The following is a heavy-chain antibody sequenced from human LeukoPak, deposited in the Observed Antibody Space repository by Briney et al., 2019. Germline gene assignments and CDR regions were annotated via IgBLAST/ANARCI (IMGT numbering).Heavy chain of an antibody. CDR1: GGSISSYY. CDR2: IYTSGST. D-gene: IGHD3-22*01. CDR3: ARDKDYFDSGGAFDI. J-gene: IGHJ3*02. Sequence: SETLSLTCTVSGGSISSYYWSWIRQPAGKGLEWIGRIYTSGSTNYNPSLKSRVTMSVGTSKNQFSLRLSSVTAADTAVYYCARDKDYFDSGGAFDIWGQGTMVTVSS. V-gene: IGHV4-4*07.